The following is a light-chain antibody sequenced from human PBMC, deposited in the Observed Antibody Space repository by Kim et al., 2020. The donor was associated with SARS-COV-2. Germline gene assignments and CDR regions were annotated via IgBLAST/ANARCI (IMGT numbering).Light chain of an antibody. CDR2: AAS. CDR3: QKYNSAPWT. Sequence: ASVGDRVTITCRASQDIANSLAWYQQKPGKGPQVLIYAASTLQSGVPSRFSGSGSGTEFTLTIGGLQTEDVATYYCQKYNSAPWTFGPGTKVDIK. CDR1: QDIANS. J-gene: IGKJ1*01. V-gene: IGKV1-27*01.